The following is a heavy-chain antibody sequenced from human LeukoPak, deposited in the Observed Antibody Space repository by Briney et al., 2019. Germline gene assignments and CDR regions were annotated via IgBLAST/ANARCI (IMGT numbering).Heavy chain of an antibody. D-gene: IGHD6-13*01. Sequence: SETLSLTCTVSGASISSYYWSWIRQPPGKGLEWIGYIYYSGSTNYNPSLKSRVTISVDTSKNQFSLKLSSVTAADTAVYYCARARGIAAYYYYMDVWGKGTTVTVSS. CDR1: GASISSYY. CDR3: ARARGIAAYYYYMDV. V-gene: IGHV4-59*01. J-gene: IGHJ6*03. CDR2: IYYSGST.